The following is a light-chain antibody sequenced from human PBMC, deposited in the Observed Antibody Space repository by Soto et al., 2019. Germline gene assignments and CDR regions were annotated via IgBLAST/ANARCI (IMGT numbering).Light chain of an antibody. CDR3: VLYMGSGITV. J-gene: IGLJ2*01. CDR2: STN. CDR1: SGSVSTSYY. V-gene: IGLV8-61*01. Sequence: VVTQEPSFSVSPGGTVTLTCGLSSGSVSTSYYPSWYQQTPGQAPRTLIYSTNTRSSGVPDRFSGSILGNKAALTITGAQADDESDYYCVLYMGSGITVFGGGTKLTVL.